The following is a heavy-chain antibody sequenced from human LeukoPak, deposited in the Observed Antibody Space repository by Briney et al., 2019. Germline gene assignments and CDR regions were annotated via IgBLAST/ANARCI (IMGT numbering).Heavy chain of an antibody. V-gene: IGHV3-30*18. Sequence: GGSLRLSCAASGFTFSSYGMHWVRQAPGKGLEWVAVISYDGSNKYCADSVKGRFTISRDNSKNTLYLQMNSLRAEDTAVYYCAKDRYSYSYFDYWGQGTLVTVSS. D-gene: IGHD5-18*01. CDR1: GFTFSSYG. CDR2: ISYDGSNK. J-gene: IGHJ4*02. CDR3: AKDRYSYSYFDY.